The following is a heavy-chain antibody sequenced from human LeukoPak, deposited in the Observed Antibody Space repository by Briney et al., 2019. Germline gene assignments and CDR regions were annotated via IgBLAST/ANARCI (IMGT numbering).Heavy chain of an antibody. CDR2: VYYSGST. V-gene: IGHV4-59*01. CDR3: ARSSAWYQIFDY. J-gene: IGHJ4*02. Sequence: SETLSLTCTVSGGSISSYYWSWIRQPPGKGLEWIGYVYYSGSTNYNPSLKSRVTISVDTSKNQFSLKLSSVTAADTAVYFRARSSAWYQIFDYWGQGTLVTVSS. CDR1: GGSISSYY. D-gene: IGHD6-19*01.